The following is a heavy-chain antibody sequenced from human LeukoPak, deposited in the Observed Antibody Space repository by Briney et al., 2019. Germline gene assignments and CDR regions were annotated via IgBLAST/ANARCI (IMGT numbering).Heavy chain of an antibody. Sequence: ASVKVSCKASGGTFSSYAISWVRQAPGQGLEWMGGIIPIFGTANYAQKFQGRVTITTDESTSTAYMWLSSLRSEDTAVYYCARSGRMATITYYFDYWGQGTLVTVSS. V-gene: IGHV1-69*05. CDR3: ARSGRMATITYYFDY. CDR2: IIPIFGTA. J-gene: IGHJ4*02. D-gene: IGHD5-24*01. CDR1: GGTFSSYA.